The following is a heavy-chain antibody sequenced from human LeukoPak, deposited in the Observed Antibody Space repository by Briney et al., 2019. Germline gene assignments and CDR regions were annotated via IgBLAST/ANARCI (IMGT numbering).Heavy chain of an antibody. CDR2: IKQDGSEK. CDR1: GFTFSSYW. V-gene: IGHV3-7*01. D-gene: IGHD6-19*01. CDR3: ASLAVAASYYYYGMDV. J-gene: IGHJ6*02. Sequence: GGSLRLSCAASGFTFSSYWMSWVRQAPGKGLEWVANIKQDGSEKYYVDSVKGRFTFSRDNAKNSLYLQMNSLRAEDTAVYYCASLAVAASYYYYGMDVWGQGTTVTVSS.